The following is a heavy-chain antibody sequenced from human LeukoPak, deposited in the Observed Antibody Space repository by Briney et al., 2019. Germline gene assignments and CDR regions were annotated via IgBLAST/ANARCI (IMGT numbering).Heavy chain of an antibody. CDR1: GFTFSSYA. CDR3: VRGCGRASCPYYFDF. Sequence: PGGSLRLSCAAFGFTFSSYAMSWVRQAPGKGLEWVATIRQDGSEKHYVDSVEGRFTVSRDNAENSLHLQMSNLRAEDTAIYYCVRGCGRASCPYYFDFWGQGALVTVFS. CDR2: IRQDGSEK. J-gene: IGHJ4*02. V-gene: IGHV3-7*03. D-gene: IGHD2-21*01.